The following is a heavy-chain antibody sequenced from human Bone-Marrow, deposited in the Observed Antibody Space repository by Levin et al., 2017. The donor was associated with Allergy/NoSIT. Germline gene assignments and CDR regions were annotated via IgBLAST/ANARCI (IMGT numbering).Heavy chain of an antibody. V-gene: IGHV5-51*01. CDR3: ARQWDYTGSSNPGPQYYFAY. CDR1: GYSFSNFW. J-gene: IGHJ4*02. D-gene: IGHD3-3*01. Sequence: GESLKISCKGSGYSFSNFWIGWVRQMPGEGLEWMGIIHPGDSKTRYSPSFQGQVTISADTSISTAYLQWSSLKASDTAKYYCARQWDYTGSSNPGPQYYFAYGGLGTLVAVSS. CDR2: IHPGDSKT.